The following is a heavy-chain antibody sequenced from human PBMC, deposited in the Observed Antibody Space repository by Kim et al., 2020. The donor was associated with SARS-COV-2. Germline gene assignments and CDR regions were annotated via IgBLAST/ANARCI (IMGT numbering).Heavy chain of an antibody. CDR3: AKDLTYVEKQPKPDY. D-gene: IGHD1-1*01. CDR2: ISYDGSNK. CDR1: GFTFSSYG. V-gene: IGHV3-30*18. J-gene: IGHJ4*02. Sequence: GGSLRLSCAASGFTFSSYGMHWVRQAPGKGLEWVAVISYDGSNKYYADSVKGRFTISRDNSKNTLYLQMNSLRAEDTAVYYCAKDLTYVEKQPKPDYWGQGTLVTVSS.